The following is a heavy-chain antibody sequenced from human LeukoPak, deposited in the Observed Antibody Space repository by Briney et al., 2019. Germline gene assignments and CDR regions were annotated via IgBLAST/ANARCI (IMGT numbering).Heavy chain of an antibody. J-gene: IGHJ4*02. CDR3: TRIGMIAVAGTYDY. V-gene: IGHV1-18*01. Sequence: ASAKVSCKASGYTFTRYGISWVRQAPGQGLEWMGWISAYNGNTNYAQKLQGRVTMTTDTSPSTAYMELRSLRSDDTAVYYCTRIGMIAVAGTYDYWGQGTLVTVSS. CDR1: GYTFTRYG. CDR2: ISAYNGNT. D-gene: IGHD6-19*01.